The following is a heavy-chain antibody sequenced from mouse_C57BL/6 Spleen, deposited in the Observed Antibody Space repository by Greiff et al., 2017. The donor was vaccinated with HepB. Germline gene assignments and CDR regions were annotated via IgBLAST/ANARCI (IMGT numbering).Heavy chain of an antibody. D-gene: IGHD1-1*01. J-gene: IGHJ4*01. Sequence: VKQRPGQGLEWIGNINPSNGGTNYNEKFKSKATLTVDKSSSTAYMQLSSLTSEDSAVYYCARNHYYGHAMDYWGQGTSVTVSS. V-gene: IGHV1-53*01. CDR3: ARNHYYGHAMDY. CDR2: INPSNGGT.